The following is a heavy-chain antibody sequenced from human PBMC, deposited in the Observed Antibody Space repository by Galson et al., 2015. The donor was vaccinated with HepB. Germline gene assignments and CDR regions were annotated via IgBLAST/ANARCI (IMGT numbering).Heavy chain of an antibody. Sequence: SVKVSCKASGGTFSSYTISWVRQAPGQGLEWMGRIIPILGIANYAQKFQGRVTITADKSTSTAYMELSSLRSEDTAVYYCARGAAGGYSYDSTFDYWGQGTLVTDSS. V-gene: IGHV1-69*02. CDR3: ARGAAGGYSYDSTFDY. CDR1: GGTFSSYT. D-gene: IGHD5-18*01. CDR2: IIPILGIA. J-gene: IGHJ4*02.